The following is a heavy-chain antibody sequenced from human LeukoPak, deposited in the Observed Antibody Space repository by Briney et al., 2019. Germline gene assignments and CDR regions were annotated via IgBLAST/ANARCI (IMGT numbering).Heavy chain of an antibody. CDR3: ARLSPIAAAGNFDAFDI. V-gene: IGHV1-46*01. CDR1: GYTFTSYY. D-gene: IGHD6-13*01. J-gene: IGHJ3*02. CDR2: INPSGGST. Sequence: ASVKVSCKASGYTFTSYYMHWVRQAPGQGLEWMGIINPSGGSTSYAQKFQGRVTMTRDMSTSTVYMELSSLRSEDTAVYYCARLSPIAAAGNFDAFDIWGQGTMVTVSS.